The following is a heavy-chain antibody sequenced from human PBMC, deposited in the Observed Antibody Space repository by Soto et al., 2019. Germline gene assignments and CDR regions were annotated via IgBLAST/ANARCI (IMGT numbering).Heavy chain of an antibody. CDR2: ISGSGGST. CDR1: GFTFSSYA. CDR3: AEDPPESQRYYYYMDV. J-gene: IGHJ6*03. Sequence: PGGSLRLSCAASGFTFSSYAMSWVRQAPGKGLEWVSAISGSGGSTYYADSVKGRFTISRDNSKNTLYLQMNSLRAEDTAVYYCAEDPPESQRYYYYMDVWGKGTTVTVSS. V-gene: IGHV3-23*01.